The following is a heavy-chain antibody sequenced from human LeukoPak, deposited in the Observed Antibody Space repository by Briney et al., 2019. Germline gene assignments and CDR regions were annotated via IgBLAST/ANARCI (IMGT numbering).Heavy chain of an antibody. D-gene: IGHD2-2*01. CDR2: IWYDGSNK. CDR1: GFTFSSYG. CDR3: ARAGQNAGCCSSTSCYGGRYFDY. Sequence: GGSLRLSCAASGFTFSSYGMHWVRQAPGKGLEWVAVIWYDGSNKYYADSVKGRFTISRDKSKNTLYLQMNSLRAEDTAVYYCARAGQNAGCCSSTSCYGGRYFDYWGQGTLVTVSS. V-gene: IGHV3-33*01. J-gene: IGHJ4*02.